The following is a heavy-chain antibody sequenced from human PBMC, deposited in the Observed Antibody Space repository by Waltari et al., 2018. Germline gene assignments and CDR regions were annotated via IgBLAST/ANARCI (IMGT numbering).Heavy chain of an antibody. D-gene: IGHD6-13*01. V-gene: IGHV3-48*01. J-gene: IGHJ5*01. CDR1: GFTLSSFS. CDR3: ARGSAAGIAS. Sequence: EVQLVESGGGLVQPGGSLRLSCEASGFTLSSFSMYWVRQGPGKGLEWISYIGLGGGPVHYADSVKGRFTIFRDNDKNSLYLEMNSLRAEDTGLYYCARGSAAGIASWGQGTLVTVSS. CDR2: IGLGGGPV.